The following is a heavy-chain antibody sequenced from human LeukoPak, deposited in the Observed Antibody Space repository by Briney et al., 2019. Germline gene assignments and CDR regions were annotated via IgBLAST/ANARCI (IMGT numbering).Heavy chain of an antibody. J-gene: IGHJ4*02. CDR2: IYPDDSDI. V-gene: IGHV5-51*01. D-gene: IGHD3-10*01. Sequence: GESLKISCKGTGYRFINYWIGWVRQMPGKGLEWMGIIYPDDSDIRYSPSFQGRVTISADRSISIAYLQWNSLKASDTAMYYCARQTLGVRGGEWDYWGQGTLVTVSS. CDR3: ARQTLGVRGGEWDY. CDR1: GYRFINYW.